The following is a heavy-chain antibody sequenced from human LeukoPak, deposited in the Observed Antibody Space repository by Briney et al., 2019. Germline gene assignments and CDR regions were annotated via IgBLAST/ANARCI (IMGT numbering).Heavy chain of an antibody. CDR1: GGTFRGYY. CDR2: IDHTGRT. V-gene: IGHV4-34*01. D-gene: IGHD3-10*01. Sequence: SETLSLTCAVSGGTFRGYYWSWIRQPPGKGLAWMGEIDHTGRTNYNPSLESRVTLSVDTSKNQVSLNLNSLTAADTAVYYCARGFRFHVGSGNWFDLWGQGTLVTVSS. J-gene: IGHJ5*02. CDR3: ARGFRFHVGSGNWFDL.